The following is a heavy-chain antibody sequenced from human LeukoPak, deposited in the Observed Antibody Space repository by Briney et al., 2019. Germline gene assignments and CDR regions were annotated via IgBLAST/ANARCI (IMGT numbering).Heavy chain of an antibody. CDR3: AKKRDAFDI. D-gene: IGHD5-24*01. CDR1: GFTFSSYA. CDR2: LTDSGGTT. Sequence: GGSLRLSCVASGFTFSSYAMGWVRQAPGKRPEWVSSLTDSGGTTYYVDSVKGRFTISRNNSKNTLYLHMNSLRAEDTAMYYCAKKRDAFDIWGQGTVVAVSS. V-gene: IGHV3-23*01. J-gene: IGHJ3*02.